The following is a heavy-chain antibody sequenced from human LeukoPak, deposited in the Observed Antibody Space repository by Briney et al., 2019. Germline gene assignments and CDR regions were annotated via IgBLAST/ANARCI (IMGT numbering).Heavy chain of an antibody. D-gene: IGHD3-3*01. V-gene: IGHV1-18*01. J-gene: IGHJ5*02. CDR2: ISAYNGNT. CDR1: GYTFTSYG. Sequence: ASVKVSCKASGYTFTSYGISWVRQAPGQGLEWMGWISAYNGNTNYAQKHQGRVTMTTDTSTSTAYMELRSLRSDDTAVYYCARGSITIFGVVIRAPYRGDSFDPWGQGTLVTVSS. CDR3: ARGSITIFGVVIRAPYRGDSFDP.